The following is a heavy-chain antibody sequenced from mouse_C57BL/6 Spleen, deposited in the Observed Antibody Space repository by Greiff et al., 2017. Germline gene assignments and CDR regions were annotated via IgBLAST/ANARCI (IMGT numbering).Heavy chain of an antibody. CDR3: AGILYDYDGGGDY. CDR2: IHPNSGST. Sequence: QVQLQQPGAELVKPGASVKLSCKASGYTFTSYWMHWVKQRPGQGLEWIGMIHPNSGSTNYNEKFKSKATLTVDKSSSTAYMQLSSLTSEDSAVYYCAGILYDYDGGGDYWGQGTSVTVSS. J-gene: IGHJ4*01. V-gene: IGHV1-64*01. D-gene: IGHD2-4*01. CDR1: GYTFTSYW.